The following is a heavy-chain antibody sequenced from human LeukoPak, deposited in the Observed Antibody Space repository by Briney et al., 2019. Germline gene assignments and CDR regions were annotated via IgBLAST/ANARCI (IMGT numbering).Heavy chain of an antibody. CDR3: ASGGRYYYDSSGYYYYYAFDI. D-gene: IGHD3-22*01. V-gene: IGHV5-51*01. Sequence: GESLKISCKASGYNFTNYWIGWVRQMPGKGLEWMGIIFPGDSDTTYSPSFQGQVTISADKSISTAYLQWSSLKASDTAMYYCASGGRYYYDSSGYYYYYAFDIWGQGTMVTVSS. CDR2: IFPGDSDT. J-gene: IGHJ3*02. CDR1: GYNFTNYW.